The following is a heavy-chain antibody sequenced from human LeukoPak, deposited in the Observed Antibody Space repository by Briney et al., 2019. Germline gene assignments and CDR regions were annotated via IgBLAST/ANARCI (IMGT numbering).Heavy chain of an antibody. J-gene: IGHJ4*02. CDR3: ARRNSDRSGFYYFDS. D-gene: IGHD3-22*01. V-gene: IGHV5-51*01. CDR1: GSRFTSYW. Sequence: GESLQISCKGSGSRFTSYWIGWVRQLPGKGREWMGIIYPHVSDTTYIPSFQGQLAFSADKSISTAYLQWNGLKVSDSAMYYCARRNSDRSGFYYFDSWGQGTLVTVSS. CDR2: IYPHVSDT.